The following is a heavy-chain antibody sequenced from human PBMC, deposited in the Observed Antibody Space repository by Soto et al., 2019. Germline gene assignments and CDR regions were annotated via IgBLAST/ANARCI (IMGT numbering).Heavy chain of an antibody. D-gene: IGHD6-19*01. CDR1: GYTFTSYG. Sequence: QVQLVQSGAEVKKPGASVKVSCKASGYTFTSYGISWVRQAPGQGLEWMGWISAYNGNTNYAQKLQGRVTMTTDKSTSTAYMELRSLRSDDTAVYYCFYSSGWYDDYYYGMDVWGQGTTVTVSS. V-gene: IGHV1-18*01. CDR2: ISAYNGNT. CDR3: FYSSGWYDDYYYGMDV. J-gene: IGHJ6*02.